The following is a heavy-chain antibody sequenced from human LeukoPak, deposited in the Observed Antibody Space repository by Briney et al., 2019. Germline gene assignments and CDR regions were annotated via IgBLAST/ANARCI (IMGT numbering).Heavy chain of an antibody. Sequence: PSETLSLTCTVSGGSISSGGYYWSWIRQHPGKGLEWIGYIYYSGSTYYNPSLKSRVTISVDTSKNQFSLKLSSVTAADTAVYYCARGIEVGYSSSWCLDYWGQGTLVTVSS. D-gene: IGHD6-13*01. CDR3: ARGIEVGYSSSWCLDY. CDR2: IYYSGST. V-gene: IGHV4-31*03. CDR1: GGSISSGGYY. J-gene: IGHJ4*02.